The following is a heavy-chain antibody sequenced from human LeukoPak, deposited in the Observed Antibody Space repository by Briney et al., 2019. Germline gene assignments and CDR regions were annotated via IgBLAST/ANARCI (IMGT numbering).Heavy chain of an antibody. CDR2: IKQDGSEK. CDR1: GFTFSSYW. V-gene: IGHV3-7*01. Sequence: GGSLRLSCAASGFTFSSYWMSWVRQAPGKGLEWVANIKQDGSEKYYVDSVKGRFTISRDNAKNSLYLQMNSLRAEDTAVYYCARDSPGYCSGGSCYNWFDPWGQGTLVTASS. J-gene: IGHJ5*02. D-gene: IGHD2-15*01. CDR3: ARDSPGYCSGGSCYNWFDP.